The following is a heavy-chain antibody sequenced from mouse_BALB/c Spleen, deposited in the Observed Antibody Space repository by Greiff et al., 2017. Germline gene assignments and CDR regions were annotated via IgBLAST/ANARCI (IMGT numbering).Heavy chain of an antibody. CDR3: ARCGNDDPFDY. J-gene: IGHJ2*01. V-gene: IGHV14-3*02. Sequence: VQLQQSGAELVKPGASVKLSCTASGFNITDTYMHWVKQRPEQGLEWIGRIDPANGNTKYDPKFQGKATITADTSSNTAYLQLSSLTSEDTAVYYCARCGNDDPFDYWGQGTTLTVSS. D-gene: IGHD2-2*01. CDR1: GFNITDTY. CDR2: IDPANGNT.